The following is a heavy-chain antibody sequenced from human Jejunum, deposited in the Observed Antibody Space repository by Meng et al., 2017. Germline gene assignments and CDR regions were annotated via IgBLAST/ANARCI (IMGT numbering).Heavy chain of an antibody. CDR1: GGLRSIDW. CDR2: MHQSGSS. Sequence: QVQVPESGPGLVRPSGALSLTCSVSGGLRSIDWWGWLRQPPGKGLEWIGEMHQSGSSNYNPSLKSRLTMSVDESKNHFSLKLNSVTAADTAVYYCARGWKYAWFNWGQGTLVTVSS. D-gene: IGHD1-7*01. J-gene: IGHJ4*02. CDR3: ARGWKYAWFN. V-gene: IGHV4-4*02.